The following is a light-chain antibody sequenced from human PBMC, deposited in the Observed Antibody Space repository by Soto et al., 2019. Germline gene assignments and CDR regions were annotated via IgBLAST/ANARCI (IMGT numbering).Light chain of an antibody. V-gene: IGKV1-39*01. CDR2: AAS. CDR1: QSISLD. J-gene: IGKJ1*01. Sequence: QLPSLRSASLGDGVPITCLASQSISLDLNGDMQRPGKAPQLLIFAASALHSGVPSRFSGSGSGTDFTLTISSLQSEDFATYYCHQCNSTPQTFVQ. CDR3: HQCNSTPQT.